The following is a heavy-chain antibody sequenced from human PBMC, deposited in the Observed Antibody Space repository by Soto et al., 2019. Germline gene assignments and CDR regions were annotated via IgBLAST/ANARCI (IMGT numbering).Heavy chain of an antibody. CDR2: IYASGTT. D-gene: IGHD6-13*01. V-gene: IGHV4-4*07. J-gene: IGHJ4*02. CDR3: ARAPPYSSSWLDY. Sequence: QVQLQESGPGLVKPSETLSLTCTVSGGSISSYYWSWIRQPAGKGLEWIGRIYASGTTYYNPSLKSRVTMSVDTPKNQFSLKLSSVTAADTAVYYCARAPPYSSSWLDYWGQGTLVTVSS. CDR1: GGSISSYY.